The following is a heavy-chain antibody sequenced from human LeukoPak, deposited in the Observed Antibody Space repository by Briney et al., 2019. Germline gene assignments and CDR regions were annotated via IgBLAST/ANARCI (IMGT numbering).Heavy chain of an antibody. Sequence: GGSLRLSCAASGFTFSSYAMSWVRQAPGKGLEWVSAISGSGGSTYYADYVKGRFTISRDNSKNTLYLQMNSLRAEDTAVYYCAKHLDYYGSGSFDYWGQGTLVTVSS. CDR2: ISGSGGST. V-gene: IGHV3-23*01. CDR1: GFTFSSYA. CDR3: AKHLDYYGSGSFDY. D-gene: IGHD3-10*01. J-gene: IGHJ4*02.